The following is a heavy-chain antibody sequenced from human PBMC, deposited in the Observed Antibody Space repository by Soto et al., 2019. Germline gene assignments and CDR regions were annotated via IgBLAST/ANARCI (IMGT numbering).Heavy chain of an antibody. CDR2: ISAYNGNT. J-gene: IGHJ3*02. Sequence: ASVKVSCKASGYTFTSYGISWVRQAPGQGLEWMGWISAYNGNTNYAQKLQGRVTMTTDTSTSTAYMELRSLRSDDTAVYYCARDHSSVWLPDAFDIWGQGTMVTVSS. D-gene: IGHD6-19*01. V-gene: IGHV1-18*01. CDR1: GYTFTSYG. CDR3: ARDHSSVWLPDAFDI.